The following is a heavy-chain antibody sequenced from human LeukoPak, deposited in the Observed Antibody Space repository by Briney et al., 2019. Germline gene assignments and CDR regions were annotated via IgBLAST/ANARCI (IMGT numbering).Heavy chain of an antibody. CDR3: ARGRFGGVVVPAATYYYYYYMDV. Sequence: SETLPLTCAVYGGSFSGYYWSWIRQPPGKGLEWIGEINHSGSTNYNPSLKSRVTISVDTSKNQFSLKLSSVTAADTAVYYCARGRFGGVVVPAATYYYYYYMDVWGKGTTVTVSS. CDR1: GGSFSGYY. J-gene: IGHJ6*03. V-gene: IGHV4-34*01. D-gene: IGHD2-2*01. CDR2: INHSGST.